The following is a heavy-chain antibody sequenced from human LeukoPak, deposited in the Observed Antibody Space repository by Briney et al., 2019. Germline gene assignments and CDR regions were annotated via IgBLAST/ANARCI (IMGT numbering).Heavy chain of an antibody. CDR1: GYTFTGYY. J-gene: IGHJ3*02. Sequence: ASVKVSCKASGYTFTGYYMQWVRQAPGQGAEGMGRINHKRGGKKYEQKFQGRVTMTRDNYKNTAYTELSGLRSDDTAGYYCAKDRMYYYDSGGYPDAFDIWGQGTLVIVSS. CDR3: AKDRMYYYDSGGYPDAFDI. V-gene: IGHV1-2*06. CDR2: INHKRGGK. D-gene: IGHD3-22*01.